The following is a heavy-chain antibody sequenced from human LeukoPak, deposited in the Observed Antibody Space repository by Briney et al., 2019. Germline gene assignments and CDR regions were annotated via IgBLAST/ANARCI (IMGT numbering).Heavy chain of an antibody. CDR1: GFTFSSYA. D-gene: IGHD3-22*01. CDR3: ARTYYYDSSGYYYRGYFDY. CDR2: ISYDGSNK. Sequence: GRSLRLSCAASGFTFSSYAMHWVRQAPGKGLEWVAVISYDGSNKHYADSVKGRFTISRDNSKNTLYLQMNSLRAEDTAVYYCARTYYYDSSGYYYRGYFDYWGQGTLVTVSS. J-gene: IGHJ4*02. V-gene: IGHV3-30*04.